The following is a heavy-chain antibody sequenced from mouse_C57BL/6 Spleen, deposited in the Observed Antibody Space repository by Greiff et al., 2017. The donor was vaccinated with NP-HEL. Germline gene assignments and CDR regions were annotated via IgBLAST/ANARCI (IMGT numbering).Heavy chain of an antibody. CDR3: ARKTGYFDY. Sequence: QVQLKESGPELVKPGASVKISCKASGYAFSSSWMNWVKQRPGKGLEWIGRIYPGDGDTNYIGKFKGKATLTADKSSSTAYMQLSSLTSEDSAVYFCARKTGYFDYWGQGTTLTVSS. V-gene: IGHV1-82*01. J-gene: IGHJ2*01. D-gene: IGHD4-1*01. CDR1: GYAFSSSW. CDR2: IYPGDGDT.